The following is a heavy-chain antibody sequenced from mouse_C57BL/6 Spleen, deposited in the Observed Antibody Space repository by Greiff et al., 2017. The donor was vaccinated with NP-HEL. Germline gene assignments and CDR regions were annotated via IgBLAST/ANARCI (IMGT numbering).Heavy chain of an antibody. CDR2: IDPSDSYT. CDR1: GYTFTSYW. Sequence: QVQLQQPGAELVMPGASVKLSCKASGYTFTSYWMHWVKQRPGQGLEWIGEIDPSDSYTNYNQKFKGKSTLTVDKSSSTAYMQLSSLTSEDSAVYYCARGYGNTWFAYWGQGTLVTVSA. D-gene: IGHD2-10*02. J-gene: IGHJ3*01. V-gene: IGHV1-69*01. CDR3: ARGYGNTWFAY.